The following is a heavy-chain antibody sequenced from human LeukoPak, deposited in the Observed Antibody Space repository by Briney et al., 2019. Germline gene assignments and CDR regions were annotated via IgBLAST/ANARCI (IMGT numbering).Heavy chain of an antibody. J-gene: IGHJ4*02. Sequence: GGSLRLSCAASGFTFSTYWMHWVRQDPGKGLVWVSRISSDASITSYADPVKGRFTISRDNAKNTLYLQMNSLRAEDTALYYCARGTSDGNFDYWGQGTLVTVSS. CDR3: ARGTSDGNFDY. V-gene: IGHV3-74*01. CDR2: ISSDASIT. D-gene: IGHD5-24*01. CDR1: GFTFSTYW.